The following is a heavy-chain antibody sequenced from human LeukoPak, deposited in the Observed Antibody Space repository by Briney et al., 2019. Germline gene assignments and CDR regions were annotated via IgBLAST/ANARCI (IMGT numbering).Heavy chain of an antibody. J-gene: IGHJ4*02. CDR3: ARGYSGYDPLDY. D-gene: IGHD5-12*01. V-gene: IGHV4-34*01. CDR1: GGSFSGYY. Sequence: SETLSLTCAVYGGSFSGYYWSWIRQPPGEGLEWIGEINHSGGTNYNPSLKSRVTISVDTSKNQFSLKLSSVTAADTAVYYCARGYSGYDPLDYWGQGTLVTVSS. CDR2: INHSGGT.